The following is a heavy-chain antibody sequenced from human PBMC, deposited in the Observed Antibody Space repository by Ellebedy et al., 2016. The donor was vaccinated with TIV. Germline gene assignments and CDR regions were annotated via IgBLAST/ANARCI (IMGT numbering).Heavy chain of an antibody. CDR1: GFTFSSHG. CDR2: ITTNGTIM. J-gene: IGHJ4*02. V-gene: IGHV3-21*04. Sequence: GESLKISXVGSGFTFSSHGMNWVRQAPGKGLEWLSFITTNGTIMEYADSVKGRFTVSRDNAKDSLYLQMNSLRDEDTAVYYCAKDPGGIAVAVVGNWGQGTLVTVSS. CDR3: AKDPGGIAVAVVGN. D-gene: IGHD6-19*01.